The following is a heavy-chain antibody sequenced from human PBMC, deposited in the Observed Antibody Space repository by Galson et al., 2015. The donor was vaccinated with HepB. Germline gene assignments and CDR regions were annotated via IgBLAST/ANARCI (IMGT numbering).Heavy chain of an antibody. V-gene: IGHV3-21*01. CDR1: GFTFSSYS. Sequence: SLRLSCAASGFTFSSYSMNWVRQAPGKGLEWVSSISSSSSYIYYADSVKGRFTISRDNAKKSLYLQMNSLRAKDTAVYYCARDEAAAGTSPDYWGQGTLVTVSS. J-gene: IGHJ4*02. CDR3: ARDEAAAGTSPDY. CDR2: ISSSSSYI. D-gene: IGHD6-13*01.